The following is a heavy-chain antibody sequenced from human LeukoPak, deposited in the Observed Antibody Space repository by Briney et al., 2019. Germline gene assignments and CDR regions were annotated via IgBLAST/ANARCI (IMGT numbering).Heavy chain of an antibody. CDR1: GFTFSNYG. Sequence: GGSLRLSCAASGFTFSNYGMHWVRQAPGKGLEWVSTIYKGGGTYYADSVKGRFTISRDNSKNTVYIQMNSLRAEDTAVYYCAKDPGSDLGYYYYMDVWGKGTTVTVSS. J-gene: IGHJ6*03. CDR3: AKDPGSDLGYYYYMDV. CDR2: IYKGGGT. D-gene: IGHD7-27*01. V-gene: IGHV3-NL1*01.